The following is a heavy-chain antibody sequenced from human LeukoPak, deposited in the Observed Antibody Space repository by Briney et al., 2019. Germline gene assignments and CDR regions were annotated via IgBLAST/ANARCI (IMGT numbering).Heavy chain of an antibody. CDR2: ISGSGGST. Sequence: GGSLRLSCAASGFTFSSYAMSWVRQAPGKGLEWVSAISGSGGSTYYADSVKGRLIISRDNAKNSLYLQMNSLRAEDTAVYYCARVISFGWFEFWGQGTLVTVSS. D-gene: IGHD3-10*01. CDR3: ARVISFGWFEF. J-gene: IGHJ5*01. V-gene: IGHV3-23*01. CDR1: GFTFSSYA.